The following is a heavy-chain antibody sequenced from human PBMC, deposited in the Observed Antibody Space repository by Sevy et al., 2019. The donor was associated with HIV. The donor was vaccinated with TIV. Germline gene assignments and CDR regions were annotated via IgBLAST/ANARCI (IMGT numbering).Heavy chain of an antibody. Sequence: GGSLRLSCAASGFTFNTYAMHWVRQAPGKGLEWVAVISYDGGSKYYADSVKGRFTISRDNSKNTVYLQMNRLRAEDTAFYYCVREGAPYRNIRYCSGNNCFYNWFDPWGQGTLVTVSS. V-gene: IGHV3-30-3*01. D-gene: IGHD2-15*01. CDR3: VREGAPYRNIRYCSGNNCFYNWFDP. CDR1: GFTFNTYA. CDR2: ISYDGGSK. J-gene: IGHJ5*02.